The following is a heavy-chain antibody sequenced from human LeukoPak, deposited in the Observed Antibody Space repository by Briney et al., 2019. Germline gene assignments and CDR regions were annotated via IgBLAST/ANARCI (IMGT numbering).Heavy chain of an antibody. CDR1: GDFINSHY. CDR3: ARFNSGCTTTSCYVHY. V-gene: IGHV4-59*11. CDR2: IYSSGTT. D-gene: IGHD2-2*01. J-gene: IGHJ4*02. Sequence: SETLSLTCTVSGDFINSHYWIWIRQPPGKGLELIGHIYSSGTTYYSPSLRSRVTMSVDPSKNQFSLNLNSVTAADTAVYYCARFNSGCTTTSCYVHYWGQGMLVTVSS.